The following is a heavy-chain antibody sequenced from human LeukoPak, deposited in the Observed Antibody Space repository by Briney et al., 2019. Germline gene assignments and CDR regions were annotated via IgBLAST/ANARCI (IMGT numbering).Heavy chain of an antibody. Sequence: ASVKVSCKASGYTFTSYGISWVRQARGQGLEWMGWISAYNGNTNYAQKLQGRVTMTTDTSTSTAYMELRSLRSDDTAVYYCARDRAGIAAAGSFDYWGQGTLVTVSS. V-gene: IGHV1-18*01. CDR1: GYTFTSYG. CDR2: ISAYNGNT. J-gene: IGHJ4*02. CDR3: ARDRAGIAAAGSFDY. D-gene: IGHD6-13*01.